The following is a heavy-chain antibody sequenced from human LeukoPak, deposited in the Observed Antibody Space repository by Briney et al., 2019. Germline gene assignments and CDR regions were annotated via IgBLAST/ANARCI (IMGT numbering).Heavy chain of an antibody. CDR3: ARPETQYSSGLNGFDI. V-gene: IGHV3-74*01. J-gene: IGHJ3*02. CDR1: GFTFSTYW. CDR2: INSDGSRT. D-gene: IGHD6-19*01. Sequence: GGSLRLSCAASGFTFSTYWMHWVRQAPGKGLVWVSRINSDGSRTTYADSVKGRFTISRDNAKNTLYLQMNSLRTEDTAVYYCARPETQYSSGLNGFDIWGQGTMVTVSS.